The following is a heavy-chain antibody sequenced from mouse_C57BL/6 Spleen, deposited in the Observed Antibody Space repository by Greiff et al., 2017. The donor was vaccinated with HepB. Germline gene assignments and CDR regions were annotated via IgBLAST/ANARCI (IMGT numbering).Heavy chain of an antibody. V-gene: IGHV7-3*01. Sequence: EVKLVESGGGLVQPGGSLSLSCAASGFTFTDYYMSWVRQPPGKALEWLGCIRNKANGYTTEYSASVKGRFTISRDNSQSILYLQMNALRAEDSATYYCARYSNGAWFAYWGQGTLVTVSA. J-gene: IGHJ3*01. CDR1: GFTFTDYY. CDR3: ARYSNGAWFAY. D-gene: IGHD2-1*01. CDR2: IRNKANGYTT.